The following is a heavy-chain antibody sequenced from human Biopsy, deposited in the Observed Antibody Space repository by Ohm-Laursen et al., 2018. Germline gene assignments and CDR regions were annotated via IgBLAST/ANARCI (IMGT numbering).Heavy chain of an antibody. CDR3: ARSVDITVVRGYYFDF. V-gene: IGHV4-34*01. Sequence: TLSLTCAVYGGPFSGYFWTWIRQAPGKGLEWIGEIEHTGGTNYNPSLKSRVNISQDRSKNQFSLRLDSVTAADTAVYYCARSVDITVVRGYYFDFWGQGTLVTVSS. D-gene: IGHD3-10*01. CDR1: GGPFSGYF. CDR2: IEHTGGT. J-gene: IGHJ4*02.